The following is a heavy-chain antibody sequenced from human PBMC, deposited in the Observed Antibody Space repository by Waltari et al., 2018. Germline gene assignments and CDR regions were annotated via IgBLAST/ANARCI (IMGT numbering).Heavy chain of an antibody. CDR3: ASAAPMAYKSPAPGRDYYYGMDV. D-gene: IGHD1-20*01. CDR2: SMRRGGSM. Sequence: EVQLVESGGNLVQPGESLRLSCAASGFTFSRFWMHWVCQGPGKGLVWVARSMRRGGSMGYADSVKWRCTIARGNAKNTLYLQMQSLRAEDTGVYYCASAAPMAYKSPAPGRDYYYGMDVWGHGTTVTVSS. CDR1: GFTFSRFW. J-gene: IGHJ6*02. V-gene: IGHV3-74*01.